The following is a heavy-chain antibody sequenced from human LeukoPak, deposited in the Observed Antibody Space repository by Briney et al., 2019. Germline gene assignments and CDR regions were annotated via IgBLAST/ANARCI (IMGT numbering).Heavy chain of an antibody. Sequence: GRSLRLSCAASGFTFSSYAMHWVRQAPGKGLEWVAVISYDGSNKYYADSVKGRFTISRDNSKNTLYLQMNSLRAEDTAVYYCARDAVRVQLELSYGMDVWGKGTTVTVSS. CDR3: ARDAVRVQLELSYGMDV. CDR2: ISYDGSNK. D-gene: IGHD1-1*01. V-gene: IGHV3-30*04. J-gene: IGHJ6*04. CDR1: GFTFSSYA.